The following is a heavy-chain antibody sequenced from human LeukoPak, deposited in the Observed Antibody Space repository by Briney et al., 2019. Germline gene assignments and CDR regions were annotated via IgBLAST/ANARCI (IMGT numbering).Heavy chain of an antibody. D-gene: IGHD5-12*01. V-gene: IGHV3-53*01. Sequence: GGSLRLSCAASGFTVSSIFMNWVRQAPGRGLEWVSIIYSGGDTYYADSVKGRFTISRDNSKNTLFLQMNSLRAEDTAVYYCARATDYCYFDYWGQGTLVTVSS. CDR3: ARATDYCYFDY. CDR1: GFTVSSIF. CDR2: IYSGGDT. J-gene: IGHJ4*02.